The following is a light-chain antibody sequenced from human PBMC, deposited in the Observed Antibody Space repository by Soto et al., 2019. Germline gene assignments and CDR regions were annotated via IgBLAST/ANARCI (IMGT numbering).Light chain of an antibody. J-gene: IGLJ2*01. CDR2: DVS. Sequence: QSALTQPASVSGSPGQSITISCTGTKSDVGGYDYVSWYQQHPGKAPKLMIYDVSIRPSGVSNRFSGSKSGNTASLTISGLQTEDEAYYYCSSYTSTTAVIFGGGTKLIVL. CDR3: SSYTSTTAVI. V-gene: IGLV2-14*01. CDR1: KSDVGGYDY.